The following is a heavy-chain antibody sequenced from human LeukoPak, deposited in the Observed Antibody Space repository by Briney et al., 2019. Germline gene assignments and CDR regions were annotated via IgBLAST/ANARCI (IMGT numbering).Heavy chain of an antibody. CDR1: GGSNSSSY. J-gene: IGHJ3*02. V-gene: IGHV4-4*07. CDR2: IYTTGSP. D-gene: IGHD2-21*01. CDR3: ARIYSAAFDT. Sequence: SETLSLTCTVSGGSNSSSYWSWIRQPAGRGLEWIGCIYTTGSPNYNPSLKSRVTMSVDRSKNQFSLKLNSVTAADTAVYYCARIYSAAFDTWGQGTMVTVSS.